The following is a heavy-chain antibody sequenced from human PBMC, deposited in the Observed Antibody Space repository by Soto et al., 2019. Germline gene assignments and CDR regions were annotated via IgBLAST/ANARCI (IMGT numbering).Heavy chain of an antibody. CDR3: VKGLWRGYSPVEY. V-gene: IGHV3-30*18. CDR1: GFTLRSNG. CDR2: TSYDGTNE. D-gene: IGHD3-3*01. J-gene: IGHJ4*02. Sequence: QVQLVESGGGVVQPGRSLRLSCAASGFTLRSNGRHWVSQAPGKGLEWVAITSYDGTNEYYADSVKGRFTISRDNSKNTVYLQMNSMRVEDTAVYYCVKGLWRGYSPVEYWGERTLFTVSS.